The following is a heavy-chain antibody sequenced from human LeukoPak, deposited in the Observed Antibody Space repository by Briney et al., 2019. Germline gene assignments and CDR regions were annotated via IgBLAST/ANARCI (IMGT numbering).Heavy chain of an antibody. CDR1: GGSLSGAY. D-gene: IGHD3-10*01. CDR3: ARYASGSYYWFDP. CDR2: INHTGST. J-gene: IGHJ5*02. Sequence: SETLSLTCTVQGGSLSGAYWTCIRQPPGKGLEWIGEINHTGSTNYNPSFKSRVTMSADTPKNQFSLKLSSVTTADTALYYCARYASGSYYWFDPWGQGTLVTVSS. V-gene: IGHV4-34*01.